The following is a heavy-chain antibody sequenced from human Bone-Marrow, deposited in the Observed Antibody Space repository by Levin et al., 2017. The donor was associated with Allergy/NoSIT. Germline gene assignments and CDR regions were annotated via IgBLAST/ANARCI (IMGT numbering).Heavy chain of an antibody. CDR3: ARDRDHYEGDGFPGAEYFQY. D-gene: IGHD3-22*01. CDR2: ISFDGNDR. J-gene: IGHJ1*01. V-gene: IGHV3-30-3*01. CDR1: GFTFNRFA. Sequence: PGGSLRLSCSASGFTFNRFAVHWVRQAPGKGLEWVALISFDGNDRYYADSVKGRFTVSRDESKNTAYLYMGSLRPEDTAVYYCARDRDHYEGDGFPGAEYFQYWGQGTLVTVSA.